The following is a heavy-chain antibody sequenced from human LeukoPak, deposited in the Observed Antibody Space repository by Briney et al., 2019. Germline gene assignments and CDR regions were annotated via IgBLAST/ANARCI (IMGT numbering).Heavy chain of an antibody. Sequence: PGGSLRLSCAASGFTFSSYSMNWVRQAPGKGLEWVSSISSSRSYIYYADSVKGRFTISRDNAKNSLYLQMNSLRVDDTAVYYCARAGDVYRALVYWGQGTLVSVSS. D-gene: IGHD5-24*01. CDR2: ISSSRSYI. V-gene: IGHV3-21*01. J-gene: IGHJ4*02. CDR3: ARAGDVYRALVY. CDR1: GFTFSSYS.